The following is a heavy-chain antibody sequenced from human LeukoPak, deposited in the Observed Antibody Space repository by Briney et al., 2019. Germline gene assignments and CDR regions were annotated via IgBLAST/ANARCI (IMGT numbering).Heavy chain of an antibody. J-gene: IGHJ4*02. CDR1: GGTFSSSA. CDR2: IIPIFGTA. Sequence: SVKVSCKASGGTFSSSAISWVRQAPGQGLEWMGGIIPIFGTANYAQKFQGRVTITADESTSTAYMELSSLRSEDTAVYYCARIRNYYDSSGYAYYFDYWGQGTLVTVSS. V-gene: IGHV1-69*13. CDR3: ARIRNYYDSSGYAYYFDY. D-gene: IGHD3-22*01.